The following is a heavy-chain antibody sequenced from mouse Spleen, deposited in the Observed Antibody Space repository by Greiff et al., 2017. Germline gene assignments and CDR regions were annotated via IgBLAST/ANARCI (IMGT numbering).Heavy chain of an antibody. CDR3: TRGGYDVHFDY. D-gene: IGHD2-14*01. Sequence: EVQRVESGGGLVQPGGSMKLSCAASGFTFSDAWMDWVRQSPEKGLEWVAEIRNKANNHATYYAESVKGRFTISRDDSKSSVYLQMNSLRAEDTGIYYCTRGGYDVHFDYWGQGTTLTVSS. CDR2: IRNKANNHAT. V-gene: IGHV6-6*01. J-gene: IGHJ2*01. CDR1: GFTFSDAW.